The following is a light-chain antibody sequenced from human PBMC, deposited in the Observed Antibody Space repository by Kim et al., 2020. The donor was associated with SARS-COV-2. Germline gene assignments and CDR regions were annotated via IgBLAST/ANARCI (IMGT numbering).Light chain of an antibody. Sequence: EIVLTQSPATLSVSPGERANLSCRASQSVTNQLAWYQQQPGQAPRLLIYGASTRATGIPARFSGSGSGTEFTLTITSLQSEDFAVYYCQQHGSSPRTFGQGTKVEIK. CDR2: GAS. V-gene: IGKV3-15*01. CDR3: QQHGSSPRT. J-gene: IGKJ1*01. CDR1: QSVTNQ.